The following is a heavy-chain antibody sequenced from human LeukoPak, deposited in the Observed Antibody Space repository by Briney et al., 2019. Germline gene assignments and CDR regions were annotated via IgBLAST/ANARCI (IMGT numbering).Heavy chain of an antibody. CDR2: INPDGSTI. D-gene: IGHD1-7*01. Sequence: GGSLRLSCAASGFTFSNYWVHWVRQTPGKGLVWVSRINPDGSTINYADSVKGRFTISRDNAKNTLYLQMNSLRAEDTAVYYCATAGNYRFDYWGQGTLVTVSS. V-gene: IGHV3-74*01. J-gene: IGHJ4*02. CDR3: ATAGNYRFDY. CDR1: GFTFSNYW.